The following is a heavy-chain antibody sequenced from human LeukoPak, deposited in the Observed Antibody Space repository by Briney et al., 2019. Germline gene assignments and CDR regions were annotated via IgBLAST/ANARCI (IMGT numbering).Heavy chain of an antibody. V-gene: IGHV1-69*01. D-gene: IGHD2-8*01. Sequence: SVKVSRKASGGTFSSYAISWVRQAPGQGLEWMGGIIPIFGTANYAQKFQGRVTITADESTSTAYMELSSLRSEDTAVYYCASPRYCTNGVCDHWYFDLWGRGTLVTVSS. CDR2: IIPIFGTA. CDR1: GGTFSSYA. CDR3: ASPRYCTNGVCDHWYFDL. J-gene: IGHJ2*01.